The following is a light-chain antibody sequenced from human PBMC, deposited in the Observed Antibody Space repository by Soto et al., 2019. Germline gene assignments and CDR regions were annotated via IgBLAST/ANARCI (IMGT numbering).Light chain of an antibody. CDR1: QSVPGTY. CDR2: DAY. V-gene: IGKV3-11*01. Sequence: EILLTQSPGTLSLSPGETATLSCRASQSVPGTYLAWYLQTPGQAPRLLIYDAYTRATGVGARFTGSGSATDFSLTITSLEPEDFAVYYCQQRGKWPSTFGPGTKVDIK. CDR3: QQRGKWPST. J-gene: IGKJ2*02.